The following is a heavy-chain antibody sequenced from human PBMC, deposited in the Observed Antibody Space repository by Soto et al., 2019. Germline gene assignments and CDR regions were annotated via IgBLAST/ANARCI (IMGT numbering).Heavy chain of an antibody. CDR2: IILFVGTG. CDR3: ARVVILVPTASTHYYYHMDV. Sequence: QVQLVQSGPEGGKPGPSLRFSCKPLGGTSSNKAIGGVRKAPGQGLRWMGGIILFVGTGSYAQKFQGRVTITADEPTTTAYMELSSLRFEDTAVYYCARVVILVPTASTHYYYHMDVWGPGTTVTVSS. V-gene: IGHV1-69*01. J-gene: IGHJ6*02. D-gene: IGHD2-2*01. CDR1: GGTSSNKA.